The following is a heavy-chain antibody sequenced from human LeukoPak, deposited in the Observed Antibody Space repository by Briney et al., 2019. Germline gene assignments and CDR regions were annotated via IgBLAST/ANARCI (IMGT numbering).Heavy chain of an antibody. J-gene: IGHJ1*01. V-gene: IGHV3-23*01. Sequence: GGSLRLSCAASGFTFSKYWLHWLRQAPGKGLDYVSTITGSGSSTYYPNSVKGRFTVSRDNSKNTVHLQMNSLRVDDTAIYYCAKDGQTGEWELEHWGQGTLVTVSS. CDR2: ITGSGSST. CDR3: AKDGQTGEWELEH. D-gene: IGHD7-27*01. CDR1: GFTFSKYW.